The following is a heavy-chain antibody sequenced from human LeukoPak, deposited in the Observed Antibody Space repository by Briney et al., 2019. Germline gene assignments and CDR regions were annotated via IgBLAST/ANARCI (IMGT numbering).Heavy chain of an antibody. CDR1: GGSISSYY. CDR2: IYTSGST. V-gene: IGHV4-4*07. CDR3: ARDYSYGYFRYFDL. J-gene: IGHJ2*01. D-gene: IGHD5-18*01. Sequence: TPSETLSLTCTVSGGSISSYYWSWIRQPAGKGLEWIGRIYTSGSTNYNPSLKSRVTMSVDTSKNQFSLKLSSVTAADTAVYYCARDYSYGYFRYFDLWGRGTLVTVSS.